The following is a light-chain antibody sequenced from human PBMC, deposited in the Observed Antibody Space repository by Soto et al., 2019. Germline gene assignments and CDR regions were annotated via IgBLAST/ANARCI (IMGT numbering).Light chain of an antibody. CDR2: GAS. CDR1: QSVSSSY. V-gene: IGKV3-20*01. Sequence: EIVLTQSPGTLSLSPGERATLSCRASQSVSSSYLAWYQQKPGQAPRLLIYGASSRATGIPDRFSGSGSGQDFTLTISRLEPEDFAVYYCQQYGSSPLFTFGPGTKVDIK. J-gene: IGKJ3*01. CDR3: QQYGSSPLFT.